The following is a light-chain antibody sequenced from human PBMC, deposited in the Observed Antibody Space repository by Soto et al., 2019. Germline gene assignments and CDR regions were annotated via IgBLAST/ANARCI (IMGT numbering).Light chain of an antibody. J-gene: IGLJ1*01. Sequence: QSVLTHPPSLSGAPGQRVTISCTGTSSNIGAGFDVHWYQQFPGTAPKVLIYDNTNRPPAVPDRFSASKSGTSASLAISGLQAEDEADYYCQSYDSSLSGSKVFGTGTKVTVL. CDR1: SSNIGAGFD. CDR3: QSYDSSLSGSKV. CDR2: DNT. V-gene: IGLV1-40*01.